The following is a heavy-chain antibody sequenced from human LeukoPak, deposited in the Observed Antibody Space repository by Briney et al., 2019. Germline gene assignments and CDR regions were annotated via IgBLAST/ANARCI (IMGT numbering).Heavy chain of an antibody. CDR3: ATAYDSSGYYYLYFQH. J-gene: IGHJ1*01. V-gene: IGHV1-24*01. CDR2: FDPEDGRT. CDR1: GYTLTELS. D-gene: IGHD3-22*01. Sequence: GASVKVSCKVSGYTLTELSMHWVRQAPGKGLEWMGGFDPEDGRTIYAQKFQGRVTMTEDTSTDTAYMELSSLRSEDTAVYYCATAYDSSGYYYLYFQHWDQGTLVTVSS.